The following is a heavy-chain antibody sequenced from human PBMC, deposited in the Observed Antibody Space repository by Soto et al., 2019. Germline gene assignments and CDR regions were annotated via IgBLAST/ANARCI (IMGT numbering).Heavy chain of an antibody. CDR2: IGSGDDDT. V-gene: IGHV3-23*01. CDR3: AKDRQDHNSVWDPFDI. J-gene: IGHJ3*02. Sequence: GGSLRLSCAASGFTFNIYAMSWIRQSPGKGLERVSTIGSGDDDTYYADSVKGRFTISRDNSKNTLFLQMTSLRAEDTAIYYCAKDRQDHNSVWDPFDIWGQGTMVTVSS. CDR1: GFTFNIYA. D-gene: IGHD1-20*01.